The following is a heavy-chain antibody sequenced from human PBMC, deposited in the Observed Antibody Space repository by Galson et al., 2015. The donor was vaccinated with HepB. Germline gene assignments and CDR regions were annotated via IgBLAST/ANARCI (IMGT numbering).Heavy chain of an antibody. CDR3: ASARRYDSSGQGAFDI. CDR1: GGSISSGGYS. D-gene: IGHD3-22*01. CDR2: IYHSGST. J-gene: IGHJ3*02. V-gene: IGHV4-30-2*01. Sequence: TLSLTCAVSGGSISSGGYSWSWIRQPPGKGLEWIGYIYHSGSTYYNPSLKSRVTISVDRSKNQFSLKLSSVTAADTAVYYCASARRYDSSGQGAFDIWGQGTMVTVSS.